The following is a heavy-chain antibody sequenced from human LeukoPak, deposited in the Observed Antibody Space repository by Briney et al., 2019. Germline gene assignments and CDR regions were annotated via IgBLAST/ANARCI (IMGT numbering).Heavy chain of an antibody. Sequence: GGSLRLSCAASGFTFSSYAMSWVRQAPGKGLEWVSLISGSGDKTYYADSVKGRFTISRDNSKNTLYLQVNSLRADDTAVYYCATNYDSSGYWDYWGQGTLVTVSS. CDR1: GFTFSSYA. CDR2: ISGSGDKT. CDR3: ATNYDSSGYWDY. J-gene: IGHJ4*02. D-gene: IGHD3-22*01. V-gene: IGHV3-23*01.